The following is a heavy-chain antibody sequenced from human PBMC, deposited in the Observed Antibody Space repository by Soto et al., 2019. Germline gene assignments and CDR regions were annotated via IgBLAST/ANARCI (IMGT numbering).Heavy chain of an antibody. CDR3: AFGYYDILTGYYILTNFDY. V-gene: IGHV1-18*01. CDR1: GYTFTSYG. J-gene: IGHJ4*02. Sequence: GASVKVSCKASGYTFTSYGISWVRQAPGQGLEWMGWISAYNGNTNYAQKLQGRVTMTTGTSTSTAYMELRSLRSEDTAVYYCAFGYYDILTGYYILTNFDYWGQGTLVTVSS. D-gene: IGHD3-9*01. CDR2: ISAYNGNT.